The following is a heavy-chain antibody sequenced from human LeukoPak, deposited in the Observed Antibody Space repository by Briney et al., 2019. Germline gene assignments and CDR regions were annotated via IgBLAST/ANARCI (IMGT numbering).Heavy chain of an antibody. Sequence: SETLSLTCAVSGGSIISGGYFWSWLRQPPGEGLGWVGYIYHSGSTYYNPSLKSRVTISVARSKNQFSLKLSSVTAADTAVYYCAAAARGVSYYYDSSGYYAEYFQHWGQGPLVTVSS. D-gene: IGHD3-22*01. J-gene: IGHJ1*01. CDR2: IYHSGST. CDR3: AAAARGVSYYYDSSGYYAEYFQH. CDR1: GGSIISGGYF. V-gene: IGHV4-30-2*01.